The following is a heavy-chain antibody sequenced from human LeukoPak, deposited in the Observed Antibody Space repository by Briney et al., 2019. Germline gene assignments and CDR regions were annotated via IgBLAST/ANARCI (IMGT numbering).Heavy chain of an antibody. V-gene: IGHV3-21*01. CDR2: ISSSSSYI. CDR3: ARDRVAAASYYGMDV. J-gene: IGHJ6*02. D-gene: IGHD6-13*01. Sequence: GGSLRLSCAASEFTFSSYSMNWVRQAPGKGLEWVSSISSSSSYIYYADLVKGRFTISRDNAKNSLYLQMNSLRAEDTAVYFCARDRVAAASYYGMDVWGQGTTVTVSS. CDR1: EFTFSSYS.